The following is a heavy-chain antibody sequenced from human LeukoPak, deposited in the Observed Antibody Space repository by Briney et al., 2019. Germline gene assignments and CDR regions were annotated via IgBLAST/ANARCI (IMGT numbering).Heavy chain of an antibody. CDR1: GXSFSGYY. CDR3: ALLWFGEFSRPFDY. Sequence: SETLSLTCAVYGXSFSGYYWSWIRQPPGKGLESIAEINHSGSTNYNPSLKSRVTISVDTSKNQFSLKLSSVTAADTAVYYCALLWFGEFSRPFDYWGQGTLVTVSS. D-gene: IGHD3-10*01. V-gene: IGHV4-34*01. CDR2: INHSGST. J-gene: IGHJ4*02.